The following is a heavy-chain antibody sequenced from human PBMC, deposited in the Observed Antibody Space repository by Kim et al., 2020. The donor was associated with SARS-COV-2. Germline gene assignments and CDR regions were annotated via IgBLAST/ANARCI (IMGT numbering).Heavy chain of an antibody. CDR1: GFTLSSYT. D-gene: IGHD6-13*01. CDR3: AREDAARLGYSDY. Sequence: GGSLRLSCAASGFTLSSYTLTWVRQAQAKGLEWVSCISGSSDYIQYGDSVKGRFTISRDNAKNSLYLQMNSLRAEDTAVYYCAREDAARLGYSDYWGPGTLVTVSS. CDR2: ISGSSDYI. V-gene: IGHV3-21*01. J-gene: IGHJ4*02.